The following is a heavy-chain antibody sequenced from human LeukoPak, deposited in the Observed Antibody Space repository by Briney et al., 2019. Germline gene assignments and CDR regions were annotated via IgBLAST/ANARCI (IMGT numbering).Heavy chain of an antibody. V-gene: IGHV3-74*01. CDR3: ARDSGSFDY. CDR1: GFTFSAYW. D-gene: IGHD1-26*01. Sequence: GGSLRLSCVGSGFTFSAYWMHWVRQAPGKGLVWVSRINNDGSSTSYADSVKGRFTISRDNAKNTLYLQMNSLRAEDTAVYYCARDSGSFDYWGQGTLVTVSS. CDR2: INNDGSST. J-gene: IGHJ4*02.